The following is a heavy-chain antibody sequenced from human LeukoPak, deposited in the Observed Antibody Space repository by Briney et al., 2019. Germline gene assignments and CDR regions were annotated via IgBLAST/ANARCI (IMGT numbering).Heavy chain of an antibody. CDR2: INHSGST. CDR1: GGSFSGYY. Sequence: SETLSLTCAVYGGSFSGYYWSWIRQPPGKGLEWIGEINHSGSTNYNPSLKSRVTISVDTSKNQFSLKLSSVTAADTAVYYCARFRYRYGFFLGDYWGQGTLVTVSS. D-gene: IGHD5-18*01. J-gene: IGHJ4*02. V-gene: IGHV4-34*01. CDR3: ARFRYRYGFFLGDY.